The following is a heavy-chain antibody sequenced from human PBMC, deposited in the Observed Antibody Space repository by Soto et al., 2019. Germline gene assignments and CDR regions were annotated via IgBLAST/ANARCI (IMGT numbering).Heavy chain of an antibody. D-gene: IGHD4-17*01. J-gene: IGHJ4*02. V-gene: IGHV1-58*01. CDR1: GFAITSSA. CDR2: IVVGSGNT. Sequence: SVKVSWKASGFAITSSAVQWVRQARGQRLEWIGWIVVGSGNTNYAQKFQERVTITRDMSTSTAYMELSSLRSEDTAVYYCAAKKVYGDYYYWGQGTLVTVSS. CDR3: AAKKVYGDYYY.